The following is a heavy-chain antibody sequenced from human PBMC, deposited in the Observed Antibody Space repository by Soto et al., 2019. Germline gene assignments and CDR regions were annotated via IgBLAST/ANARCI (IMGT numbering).Heavy chain of an antibody. J-gene: IGHJ6*02. CDR2: ISYDGSNK. D-gene: IGHD6-19*01. CDR1: GFTFSSYG. Sequence: GGSLRLSCAASGFTFSSYGMHWVRQAPGKGLEWVAVISYDGSNKYYADSVKGRFTISRDNSKNTLYLQMNSLRAEDTAVYYCAKDSPSGWYPNRDYYYYYGMDVWGQGTTVTVSS. V-gene: IGHV3-30*18. CDR3: AKDSPSGWYPNRDYYYYYGMDV.